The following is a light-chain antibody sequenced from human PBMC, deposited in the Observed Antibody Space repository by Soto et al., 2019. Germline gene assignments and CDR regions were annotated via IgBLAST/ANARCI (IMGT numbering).Light chain of an antibody. CDR1: QSISSW. CDR2: KAS. J-gene: IGKJ1*01. Sequence: DIQMTQSPSTLSASVGDRVTITCRASQSISSWLAWYQQKPGKAPKLLIYKASSLESGVPSRFSGSGSGTEFTLTISSLQPDDFATYYCQLYNSSPTFGQGTKVEIK. V-gene: IGKV1-5*03. CDR3: QLYNSSPT.